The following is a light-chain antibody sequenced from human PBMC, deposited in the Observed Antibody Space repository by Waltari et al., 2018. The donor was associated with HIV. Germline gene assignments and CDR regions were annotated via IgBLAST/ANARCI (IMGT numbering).Light chain of an antibody. CDR2: DIN. J-gene: IGLJ2*01. CDR1: STDSRFYQY. CDR3: ASNRLDYTLI. Sequence: QSALTQPASVSGFLGQSINISCTGISTDSRFYQYVSWYQQYPGKIPRLLLFDINNRPSGVSDHFSGSRSGNSASLTFSGLQSGDEAHYYCASNRLDYTLIFGGGTKLTVL. V-gene: IGLV2-14*03.